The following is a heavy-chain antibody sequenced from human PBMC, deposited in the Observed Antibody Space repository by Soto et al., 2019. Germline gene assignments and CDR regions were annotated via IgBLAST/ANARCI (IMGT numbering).Heavy chain of an antibody. J-gene: IGHJ3*02. CDR2: IHYSGST. V-gene: IGHV4-59*01. Sequence: SETLSLTCTVSGDSISSYYWSWIRQPPGKGLEWIGYIHYSGSTYYNPSLKSRVTISVDTSKNQFSLKLSSVTAADTAVYYCARTKGQWLDYTFDIWGQGTMVTVSS. CDR1: GDSISSYY. D-gene: IGHD6-19*01. CDR3: ARTKGQWLDYTFDI.